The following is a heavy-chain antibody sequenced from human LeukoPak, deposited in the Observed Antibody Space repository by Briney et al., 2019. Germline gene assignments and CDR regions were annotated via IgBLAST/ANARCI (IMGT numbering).Heavy chain of an antibody. J-gene: IGHJ4*02. CDR1: GFTFSSYA. D-gene: IGHD2-15*01. V-gene: IGHV3-64*01. CDR2: ISSNGGST. CDR3: ARPHAASMYYFDY. Sequence: GGSLKLSCAASGFTFSSYAMHWVRQAPGKGLEYVSAISSNGGSTYYANSVKGRFTISRDNSKNTLYLQMGSLRAEDMAVYYCARPHAASMYYFDYWGQGTLVTVSS.